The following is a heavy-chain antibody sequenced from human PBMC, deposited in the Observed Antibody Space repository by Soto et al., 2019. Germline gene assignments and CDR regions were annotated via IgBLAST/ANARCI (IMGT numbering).Heavy chain of an antibody. D-gene: IGHD3-22*01. CDR3: TTDSYSTMIVVRFDY. CDR2: VSSASTNI. Sequence: GGSLRLSCVASGFTFSDYSMTWVRQAPGKGLEWVSTVSSASTNIYYGDSVQGRFTISRDNPKRSVFLQMNSLKTEDTGIYYCTTDSYSTMIVVRFDYWGHGTLVTVSS. V-gene: IGHV3-21*03. CDR1: GFTFSDYS. J-gene: IGHJ4*01.